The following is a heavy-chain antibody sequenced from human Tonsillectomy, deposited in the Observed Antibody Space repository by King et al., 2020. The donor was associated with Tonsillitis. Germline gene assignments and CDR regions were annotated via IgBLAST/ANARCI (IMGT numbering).Heavy chain of an antibody. CDR3: AKDLGNVVVPAAIISAFDI. D-gene: IGHD2-2*01. Sequence: VQLVESGGGVVQPGRSLRLSCAASGFTLSSYGMHWVRQAPGKGLEWVAVISYDGSNKYYADSVKGRFTISRDNSKNTLYLQMNSLRAEDKAVYYCAKDLGNVVVPAAIISAFDIWGQGTMVTVSS. J-gene: IGHJ3*02. CDR2: ISYDGSNK. CDR1: GFTLSSYG. V-gene: IGHV3-30*18.